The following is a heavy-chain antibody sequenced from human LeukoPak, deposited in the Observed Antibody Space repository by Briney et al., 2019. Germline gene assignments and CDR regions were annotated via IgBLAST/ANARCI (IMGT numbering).Heavy chain of an antibody. D-gene: IGHD3-9*01. CDR3: AKADDILTGPSLPYGMDV. J-gene: IGHJ6*02. Sequence: GGSLRLSCAASGFAFRSYAMSWVRQAPGKGLEWVSAISGSGGSTYYADSVRGRFTISRDNSKNTLYLQMNSLRAEDTAVYYCAKADDILTGPSLPYGMDVWGQGTTVTVSS. CDR1: GFAFRSYA. CDR2: ISGSGGST. V-gene: IGHV3-23*01.